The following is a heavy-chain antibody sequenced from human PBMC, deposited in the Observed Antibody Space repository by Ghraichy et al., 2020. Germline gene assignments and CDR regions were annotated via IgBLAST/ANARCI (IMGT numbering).Heavy chain of an antibody. D-gene: IGHD3-22*01. J-gene: IGHJ4*02. CDR2: ISYDGSNK. V-gene: IGHV3-30*18. CDR3: AKQKYYYDSSGLNYFDY. CDR1: GFTFSNSG. Sequence: GGSLRLSCAASGFTFSNSGMHWVRQAPGKGLEWVAVISYDGSNKYYADSVKGRMTISRDNSKNTLSLQMNSLRPEDTAVYYCAKQKYYYDSSGLNYFDYWGQGTLVTVSS.